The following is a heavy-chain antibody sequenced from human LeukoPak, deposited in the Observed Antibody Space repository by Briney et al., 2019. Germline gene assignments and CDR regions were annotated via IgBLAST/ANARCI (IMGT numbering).Heavy chain of an antibody. CDR2: ISSSSYI. V-gene: IGHV3-21*04. J-gene: IGHJ6*02. CDR1: GFTFSSYS. CDR3: AKGYCSSTSCYFHYYGMDV. Sequence: GGSLRLSCAASGFTFSSYSMNWVRQAPGKGLEWVSSISSSSYIYYADSVKGRFTISRDNSKNTLYLQMNSLRAEDTAVYYCAKGYCSSTSCYFHYYGMDVWGQGTTVTVSS. D-gene: IGHD2-2*01.